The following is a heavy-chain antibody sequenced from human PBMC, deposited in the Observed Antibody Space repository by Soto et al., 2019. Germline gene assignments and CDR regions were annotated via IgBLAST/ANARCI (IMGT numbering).Heavy chain of an antibody. CDR1: GYTLTELS. J-gene: IGHJ6*02. CDR2: FDPDDGET. V-gene: IGHV1-24*01. CDR3: ATYPQSTLYYYYAMDV. D-gene: IGHD2-2*01. Sequence: QGQLLQCGAAVKRPGASVKVSCKVSGYTLTELSMHWVRQAHGKGLEWMGGFDPDDGETIYAQKLQGRVNMTEDKSTDTAYISLNILSSDDTAVYYSATYPQSTLYYYYAMDVWGQGPTVTVSS.